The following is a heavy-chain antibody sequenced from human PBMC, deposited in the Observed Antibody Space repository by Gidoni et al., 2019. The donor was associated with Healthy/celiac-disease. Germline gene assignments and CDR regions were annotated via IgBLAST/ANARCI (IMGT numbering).Heavy chain of an antibody. CDR3: AKSPGYYDSSGPDAFDI. V-gene: IGHV3-23*01. Sequence: EVQLLESGGGLVQPGGSLRLSCAASGFPFRSYAMSWVRQAPGKGLEWVSAISGSGGSTYYADSVKGRFTISRDNSKNTLYLQMNSLRAEDTAVYYCAKSPGYYDSSGPDAFDIWGQGTMVTVSS. D-gene: IGHD3-22*01. CDR1: GFPFRSYA. J-gene: IGHJ3*02. CDR2: ISGSGGST.